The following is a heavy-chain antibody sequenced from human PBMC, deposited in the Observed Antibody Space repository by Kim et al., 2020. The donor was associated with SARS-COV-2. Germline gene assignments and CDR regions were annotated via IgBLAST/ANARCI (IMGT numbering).Heavy chain of an antibody. J-gene: IGHJ6*02. Sequence: GGSLRLSCTASKFNFSAYAMHWVRQAPGKGLQYVSGISTYGGSSYHANSVNGRFTVSRDNSKNTLYLQMGSLTAEDMAVYYCARSGRPSGDYDFWTGYGMDDWGQGTTVTVSS. CDR2: ISTYGGSS. D-gene: IGHD3-3*01. V-gene: IGHV3-64*01. CDR1: KFNFSAYA. CDR3: ARSGRPSGDYDFWTGYGMDD.